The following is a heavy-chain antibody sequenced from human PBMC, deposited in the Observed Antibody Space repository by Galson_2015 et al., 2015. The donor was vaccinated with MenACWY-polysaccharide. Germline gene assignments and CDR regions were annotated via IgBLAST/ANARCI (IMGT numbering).Heavy chain of an antibody. J-gene: IGHJ4*02. CDR1: GYTFSRYP. D-gene: IGHD2-15*01. V-gene: IGHV1-3*01. Sequence: SVKVSCKASGYTFSRYPMHWVRQAPGQRFEWMGWITGGNGDTKYSEKLQGRVSITKDTSANTVYMELSSLTYEDTAVVYCARHRIGGWSFDYSGQGTLLTVSS. CDR3: ARHRIGGWSFDY. CDR2: ITGGNGDT.